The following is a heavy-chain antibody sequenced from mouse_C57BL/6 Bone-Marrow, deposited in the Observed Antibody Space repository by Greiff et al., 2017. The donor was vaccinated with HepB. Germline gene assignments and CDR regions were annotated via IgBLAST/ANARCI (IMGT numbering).Heavy chain of an antibody. V-gene: IGHV1-69*01. D-gene: IGHD2-4*01. Sequence: QVQLQQSGAELVMPGASVKLSCKASGYTFTSYWMHWVKQRPGQGLEWIGEIDPSDSYTNYNQKFKGKSTLTVDTSSRTAYMQLSSLTSEDSAVYYCARSGDYDLDSFDYWGQGTTLTVSS. J-gene: IGHJ2*01. CDR2: IDPSDSYT. CDR3: ARSGDYDLDSFDY. CDR1: GYTFTSYW.